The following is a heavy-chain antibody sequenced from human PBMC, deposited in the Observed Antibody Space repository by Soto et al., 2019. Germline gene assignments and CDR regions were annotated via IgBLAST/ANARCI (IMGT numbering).Heavy chain of an antibody. CDR3: ASRRAGEDYDFWSGYSHDAFDI. V-gene: IGHV1-69*13. D-gene: IGHD3-3*01. Sequence: ASVKVSCKASGGTFSSYAISWVRQAPGQGLEWMGGIIHIFGTANYAQKFQGRVTITADESTSTAYMELSSLRSEDTAVYYCASRRAGEDYDFWSGYSHDAFDILGHGTMVTVSS. J-gene: IGHJ3*02. CDR1: GGTFSSYA. CDR2: IIHIFGTA.